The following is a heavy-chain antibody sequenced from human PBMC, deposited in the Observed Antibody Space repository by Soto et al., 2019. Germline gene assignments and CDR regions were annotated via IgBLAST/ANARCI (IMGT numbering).Heavy chain of an antibody. D-gene: IGHD6-6*01. J-gene: IGHJ6*02. CDR2: INPNSGGT. CDR3: ASQGQLVRVIYYYGMDV. CDR1: GYTFTGYY. Sequence: ASVKVSCKASGYTFTGYYMHWVRQAPGQGLEWMGWINPNSGGTNYAQKFQGRVTMTRDTSISTAYMELSRLRSDDTAVYYCASQGQLVRVIYYYGMDVWGQGTKVTVSS. V-gene: IGHV1-2*02.